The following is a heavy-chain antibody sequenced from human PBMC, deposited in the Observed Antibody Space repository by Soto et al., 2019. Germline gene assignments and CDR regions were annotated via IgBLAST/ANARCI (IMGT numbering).Heavy chain of an antibody. CDR2: ISSSSSTI. CDR1: GFTFSSYS. Sequence: EVQLVESGGGLVQPGGSLRLSCAASGFTFSSYSMNWVRQAPGKGLEWVSYISSSSSTIYYADSVKGRFTISRDNAKNSLYLQMNSLRAEDTAVYYCARDMYYYGSGSYYNEFDYWGQGTLVTVSS. V-gene: IGHV3-48*01. CDR3: ARDMYYYGSGSYYNEFDY. D-gene: IGHD3-10*01. J-gene: IGHJ4*02.